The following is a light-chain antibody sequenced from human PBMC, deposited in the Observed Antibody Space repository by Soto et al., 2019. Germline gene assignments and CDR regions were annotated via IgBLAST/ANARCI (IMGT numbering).Light chain of an antibody. Sequence: QSVLTQPPSASGTPGQTVTISCSGSSYNIGSNTVTWYQHLPGTAPKLLIYRNDQRPSGVPDRFSGSKSGTSASLAISGLQSKDEADYYCGTWDDSLNGPLFGGGTKLTVL. CDR2: RND. CDR3: GTWDDSLNGPL. J-gene: IGLJ2*01. V-gene: IGLV1-44*01. CDR1: SYNIGSNT.